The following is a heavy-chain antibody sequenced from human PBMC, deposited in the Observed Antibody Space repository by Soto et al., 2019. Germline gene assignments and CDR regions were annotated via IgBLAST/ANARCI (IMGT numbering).Heavy chain of an antibody. V-gene: IGHV3-53*01. CDR1: GFTVSSNY. CDR3: AREGYRYYYALNAFDI. D-gene: IGHD3-10*01. Sequence: EVQLVESGGGLIQPGGSLRLSCAASGFTVSSNYMSWVRQAPGKGLEWVSVLYSGGSTYYADSVKGRFTISRDNSKHTLYLQMNRLRAEDTAVYYCAREGYRYYYALNAFDIWGQGTMVTVSS. J-gene: IGHJ3*02. CDR2: LYSGGST.